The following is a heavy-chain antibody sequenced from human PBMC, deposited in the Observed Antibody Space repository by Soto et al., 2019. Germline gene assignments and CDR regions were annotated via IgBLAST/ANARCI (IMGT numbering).Heavy chain of an antibody. V-gene: IGHV3-48*01. CDR3: ARGVTYMDV. CDR1: GFTFSSYS. J-gene: IGHJ6*03. D-gene: IGHD2-21*02. Sequence: QLVESGGALVQPGGSLRLSCAASGFTFSSYSMNWVRQAPGKGLEWVPYISSSSSPISYADSVKGRLTVSRDNAKNSLYLHMNSLRAEDTAVYYCARGVTYMDVWGKGTTVTVSS. CDR2: ISSSSSPI.